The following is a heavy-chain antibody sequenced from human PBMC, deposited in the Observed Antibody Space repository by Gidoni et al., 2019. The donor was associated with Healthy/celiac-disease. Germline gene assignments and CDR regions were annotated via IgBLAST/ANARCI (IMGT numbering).Heavy chain of an antibody. CDR3: AKDIVPAAMGTLDY. J-gene: IGHJ4*02. D-gene: IGHD2-2*01. Sequence: EVQLVESGGVVVQPGGSLSLPCAASGLTFDDYAMHWVRQAPGKGLEWVSLISWDGGSTYYADSVKGRFTISRDNSKNSLYLQMNSLRAEDTALYYCAKDIVPAAMGTLDYWGQGTLVTVSS. CDR2: ISWDGGST. V-gene: IGHV3-43D*04. CDR1: GLTFDDYA.